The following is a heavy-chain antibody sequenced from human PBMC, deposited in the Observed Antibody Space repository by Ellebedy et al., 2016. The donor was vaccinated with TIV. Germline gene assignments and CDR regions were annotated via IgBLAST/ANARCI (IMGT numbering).Heavy chain of an antibody. CDR2: ISYDGSNK. CDR1: GFTFSSYG. J-gene: IGHJ4*02. Sequence: GESLKIPXAASGFTFSSYGMHWVRQAPGKGLEWVAVISYDGSNKYYADSVKGRFTISRDNSKNTLYLQMNSLRAEDTAVYYCVKDPTSRPYYFDYWGQGTLVTVSS. V-gene: IGHV3-30*18. CDR3: VKDPTSRPYYFDY.